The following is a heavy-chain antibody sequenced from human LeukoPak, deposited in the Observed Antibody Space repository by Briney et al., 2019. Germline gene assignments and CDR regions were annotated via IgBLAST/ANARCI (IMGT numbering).Heavy chain of an antibody. V-gene: IGHV1-2*02. Sequence: ASVKVSCRASGYTFTDYYIHWVRQAPGQGLEWMGWINPNSGGTNYAQKFQGRVTMTRDTSISTAYMELSRLRSDDTAVYYCARGNLDYYDSSGYSQRCWFDPWGQGTLVTVSS. CDR1: GYTFTDYY. J-gene: IGHJ5*02. CDR2: INPNSGGT. CDR3: ARGNLDYYDSSGYSQRCWFDP. D-gene: IGHD3-22*01.